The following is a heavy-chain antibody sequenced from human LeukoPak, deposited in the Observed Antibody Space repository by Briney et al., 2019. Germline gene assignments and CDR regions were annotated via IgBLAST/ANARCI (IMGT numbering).Heavy chain of an antibody. Sequence: NAGGSLRLSCAASGFTFSSYAVHWVRQAPGQGLEWMGIINPSGGSTSYAQKFQGRVTMTRDTSTSTVYMELSSLRSEDTAVYYCARGDRVLHYDYGEPHIAAEYFQHWGQGTLVTVSS. J-gene: IGHJ1*01. CDR3: ARGDRVLHYDYGEPHIAAEYFQH. CDR1: GFTFSSYA. V-gene: IGHV1-46*01. D-gene: IGHD4-17*01. CDR2: INPSGGST.